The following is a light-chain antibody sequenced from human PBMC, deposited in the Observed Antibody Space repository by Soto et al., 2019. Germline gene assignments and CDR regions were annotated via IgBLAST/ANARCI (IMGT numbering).Light chain of an antibody. J-gene: IGKJ4*01. Sequence: EIVLTQSPGTLSLSPGERATLSCRASQSVSSSYLAWYQQKPGQAPRPLIYGASSRATGIPDRFSGSGSGTDFTLTISRLEPEDFAVYYCQQYGSSPGTFGGGTKVDIK. CDR2: GAS. CDR1: QSVSSSY. CDR3: QQYGSSPGT. V-gene: IGKV3-20*01.